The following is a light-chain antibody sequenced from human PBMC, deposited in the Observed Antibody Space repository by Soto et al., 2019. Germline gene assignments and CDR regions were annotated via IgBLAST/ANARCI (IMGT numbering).Light chain of an antibody. CDR3: NSYSSSTFYV. J-gene: IGLJ1*01. CDR1: SSDIASFNY. V-gene: IGLV2-14*01. CDR2: QVT. Sequence: QSALAQPASVSGSPGQSITISCTGSSSDIASFNYVSWYQQYPGKAPKLLIYQVTSRASGVCHRFSGSKFGDTASLTISGLQPEDEAEYYCNSYSSSTFYVFGTGTKGTVL.